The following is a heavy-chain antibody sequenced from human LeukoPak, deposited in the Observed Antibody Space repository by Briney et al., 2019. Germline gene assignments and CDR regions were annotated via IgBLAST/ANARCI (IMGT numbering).Heavy chain of an antibody. J-gene: IGHJ4*02. Sequence: GGSLRLSCAASGFTFSSYAMHWVRQAPGKGLEWVAVISYDGSNKYYADSVKGRFTISRDNSKNTLYLQMNSLRAEDTAVYYCAKVHSSGWFDYWDQGTLVTVSS. D-gene: IGHD6-19*01. CDR1: GFTFSSYA. CDR2: ISYDGSNK. V-gene: IGHV3-30-3*01. CDR3: AKVHSSGWFDY.